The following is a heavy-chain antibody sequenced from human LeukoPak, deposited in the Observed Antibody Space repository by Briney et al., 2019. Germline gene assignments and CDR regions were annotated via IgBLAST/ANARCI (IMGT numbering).Heavy chain of an antibody. CDR1: GYTFSSYS. V-gene: IGHV3-21*01. J-gene: IGHJ4*02. Sequence: GGSLRLSCVASGYTFSSYSINWVRQAPGKGLEWVSSISVRSNYIYYADSVRGRFSISRDDARDSLYLQMNSLRAEDTAVYYCVRLRRNSDTSGFYYYYDFWGQGTLVTVSS. CDR2: ISVRSNYI. D-gene: IGHD3-22*01. CDR3: VRLRRNSDTSGFYYYYDF.